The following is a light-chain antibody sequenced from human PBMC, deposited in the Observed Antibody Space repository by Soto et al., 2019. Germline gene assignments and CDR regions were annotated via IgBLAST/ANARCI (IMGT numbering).Light chain of an antibody. Sequence: RSTLSSSGEDTVTVTCRASQSVSGWLAWYQQRPGEAPKLLIYDASALPRGVPSRFSGSGSGTKFTLTIASLQPDDFATYYCQQYETFSGTFGPGTKVDI. CDR1: QSVSGW. J-gene: IGKJ1*01. V-gene: IGKV1-5*01. CDR3: QQYETFSGT. CDR2: DAS.